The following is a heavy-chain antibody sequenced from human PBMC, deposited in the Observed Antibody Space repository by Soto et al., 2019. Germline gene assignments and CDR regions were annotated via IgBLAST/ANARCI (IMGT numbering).Heavy chain of an antibody. CDR2: IIPIFGTA. V-gene: IGHV1-69*05. CDR1: GGTFSSYA. D-gene: IGHD6-13*01. Sequence: QVQLVQSGAEVKKPGSSVKVSCKASGGTFSSYAISWVRQAPGQGLEWMGGIIPIFGTANYAQKFQGRVTITPDESTSTAYMELSSLGSDDTAVYYCAGEAAAYYPFDYWGQGTLVTVSS. CDR3: AGEAAAYYPFDY. J-gene: IGHJ4*02.